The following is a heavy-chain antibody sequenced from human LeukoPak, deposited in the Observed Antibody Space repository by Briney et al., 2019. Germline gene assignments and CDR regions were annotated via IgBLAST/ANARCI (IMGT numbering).Heavy chain of an antibody. CDR1: GYTFTSYA. V-gene: IGHV1-3*03. J-gene: IGHJ4*02. D-gene: IGHD4-23*01. Sequence: ASVKVSCKASGYTFTSYAMHWVRQAPGQRLEWMGWINAGNGNTKYSQEFQGRVTITRDTSASTAYMELSSLRSEDMAVYSCARGDYGGNSFFDYWGQGTLVTVSS. CDR2: INAGNGNT. CDR3: ARGDYGGNSFFDY.